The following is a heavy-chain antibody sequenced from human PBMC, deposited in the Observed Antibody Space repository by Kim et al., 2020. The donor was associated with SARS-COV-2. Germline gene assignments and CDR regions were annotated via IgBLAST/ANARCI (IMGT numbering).Heavy chain of an antibody. D-gene: IGHD3-10*01. Sequence: GGSLRLSCAASGFTVSSNYMSWVRQAPGKGLEWVSVIYSGGSTYYSDSVKGRFTISRDNSKNTLYLQMNSLRTEDTAVYYCATHLWFGEDWFDPWGQGTLVTVSS. J-gene: IGHJ5*02. CDR2: IYSGGST. V-gene: IGHV3-66*04. CDR3: ATHLWFGEDWFDP. CDR1: GFTVSSNY.